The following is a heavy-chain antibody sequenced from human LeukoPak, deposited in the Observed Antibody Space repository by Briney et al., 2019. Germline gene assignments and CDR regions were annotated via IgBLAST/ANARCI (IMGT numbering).Heavy chain of an antibody. V-gene: IGHV3-23*01. J-gene: IGHJ3*01. D-gene: IGHD2-2*01. CDR2: INGGGDAT. CDR3: ARCTASCYANAFDV. CDR1: GFTFNNNA. Sequence: PGRSLRLSCAPSGFTFNNNAMSWVRQAPGKGLEWVSSINGGGDATEYADSVKGRFTISRDNSKNTLYLQMNSLRPDDTAVYYCARCTASCYANAFDVWGQGTLLTVSS.